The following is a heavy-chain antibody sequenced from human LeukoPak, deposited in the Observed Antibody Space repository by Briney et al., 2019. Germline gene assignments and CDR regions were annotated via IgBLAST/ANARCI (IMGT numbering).Heavy chain of an antibody. V-gene: IGHV4-31*03. D-gene: IGHD3-22*01. Sequence: PSQTLSLTCTVPGDSISSGGYYWSWIRQHPGKGLEWIGYIYYSGNTYYNPSLKSRVTISLDTSKNQFSLKLSSVTAADTAVYYCAREVVVITSDAFDIWGQGTMVTVSS. CDR3: AREVVVITSDAFDI. J-gene: IGHJ3*02. CDR1: GDSISSGGYY. CDR2: IYYSGNT.